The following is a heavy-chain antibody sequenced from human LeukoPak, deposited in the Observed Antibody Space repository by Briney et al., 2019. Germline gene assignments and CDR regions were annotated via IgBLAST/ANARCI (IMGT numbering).Heavy chain of an antibody. CDR1: GFTFSNYW. D-gene: IGHD3-22*01. Sequence: PGGSLRLSCAASGFTFSNYWTHWVRQAPGKGLVWVSRIYNAGSITTYADSVKGRFTISRDNAENTLYLQMNSLRVEDTAVYYCARLEGMEDYDSSGYYQHPWWFDPWGQGTLVTVSS. CDR2: IYNAGSIT. V-gene: IGHV3-74*03. J-gene: IGHJ5*02. CDR3: ARLEGMEDYDSSGYYQHPWWFDP.